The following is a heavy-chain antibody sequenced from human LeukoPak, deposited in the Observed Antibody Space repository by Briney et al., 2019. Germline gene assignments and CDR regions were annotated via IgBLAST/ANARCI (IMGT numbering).Heavy chain of an antibody. CDR1: GFTFSDYS. J-gene: IGHJ4*02. V-gene: IGHV3-48*01. CDR2: ISSSSSSI. Sequence: GSLRLSCAASGFTFSDYSMNWVRQAPGKGLEWVSYISSSSSSIYYADSVKGRFTISRDNGKNSLYLQMNSLRAEDTALYYCAGSVYSSALYYFDYWGQGTLVTVSS. CDR3: AGSVYSSALYYFDY. D-gene: IGHD6-19*01.